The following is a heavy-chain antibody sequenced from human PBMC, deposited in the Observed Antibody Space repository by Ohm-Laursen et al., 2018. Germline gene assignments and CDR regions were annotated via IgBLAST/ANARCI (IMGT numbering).Heavy chain of an antibody. D-gene: IGHD2-2*01. CDR3: AKSGSTRDFDY. Sequence: SLRLSCSASGFSFNNAWMNWVRQTPGMALEWVGRIKTKIDGEATDYAAPVKGRFTISRDDSKNTLYLQMNSLKTEDTAVYYCAKSGSTRDFDYWGQGTLVTVSS. V-gene: IGHV3-15*01. CDR1: GFSFNNAW. CDR2: IKTKIDGEAT. J-gene: IGHJ4*02.